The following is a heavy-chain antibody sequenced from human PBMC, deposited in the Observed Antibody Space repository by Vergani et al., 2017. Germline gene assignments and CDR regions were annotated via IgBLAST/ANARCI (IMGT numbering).Heavy chain of an antibody. D-gene: IGHD2-15*01. CDR3: ARDLGYCSGGSCSY. CDR2: IIPLLGIA. J-gene: IGHJ4*02. V-gene: IGHV1-69*08. CDR1: GGTFSSYT. Sequence: QVQLVQSGAEVKKPGSSVKVSCKASGGTFSSYTISWVRQAPGQGLEWMGRIIPLLGIANYAQKFQGRVTITADKSTSTAYMELSSLRSEDTAVYYCARDLGYCSGGSCSYWSQGTLVTVSS.